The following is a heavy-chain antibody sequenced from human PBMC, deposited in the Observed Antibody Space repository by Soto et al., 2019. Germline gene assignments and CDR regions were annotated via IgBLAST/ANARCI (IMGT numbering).Heavy chain of an antibody. CDR2: IQYSGST. Sequence: SETLSLTCTVSGGSISPYYWSWIRQAPGRGLEWVGYIQYSGSTNYNPSLKSRVTISVDTSKNQFSLKLTSVTAADTAMYYCARGGGLFEYWGQGTLVTVSS. D-gene: IGHD3-10*01. J-gene: IGHJ4*02. CDR3: ARGGGLFEY. V-gene: IGHV4-59*01. CDR1: GGSISPYY.